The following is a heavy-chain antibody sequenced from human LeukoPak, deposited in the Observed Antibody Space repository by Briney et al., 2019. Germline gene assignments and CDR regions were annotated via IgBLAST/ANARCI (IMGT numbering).Heavy chain of an antibody. V-gene: IGHV4-4*07. J-gene: IGHJ6*03. D-gene: IGHD1-26*01. CDR2: IDTSGST. Sequence: KPSETLSLTCTVSGGSITSFYWNWIRQPAGKGLGWIGRIDTSGSTNYNPSLKSRVTMSVDTSKNQFSLRLSSVTAADTAVYYCARGQWELLRYNYIDVWGKGTTVTLSS. CDR1: GGSITSFY. CDR3: ARGQWELLRYNYIDV.